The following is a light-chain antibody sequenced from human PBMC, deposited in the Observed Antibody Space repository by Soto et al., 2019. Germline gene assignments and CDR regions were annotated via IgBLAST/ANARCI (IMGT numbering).Light chain of an antibody. Sequence: ENVLRQSPGTLSLSPGEGASLSCRASQSVRSNYLAWYQQKHGQAPRLLIYGASSRATGIPDRFSGSGSGTNLTITISRLEPVDCEVYYCQQYASSPRTFGLGTKVDIK. CDR1: QSVRSNY. CDR2: GAS. CDR3: QQYASSPRT. V-gene: IGKV3-20*01. J-gene: IGKJ1*01.